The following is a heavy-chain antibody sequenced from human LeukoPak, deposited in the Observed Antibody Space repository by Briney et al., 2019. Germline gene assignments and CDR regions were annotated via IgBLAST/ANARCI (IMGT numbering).Heavy chain of an antibody. CDR2: INPNSGGT. D-gene: IGHD3-22*01. J-gene: IGHJ1*01. Sequence: ASVKVSCKASGYTFTGYYMHWVRQAPGQGLEWMGWINPNSGGTNYAQKFQGRVTMTRDTSISTAYMELSRLRSDDTAVYYCASKPHYDSSGYYYEYFQHWGQGTLVTVSS. CDR3: ASKPHYDSSGYYYEYFQH. V-gene: IGHV1-2*02. CDR1: GYTFTGYY.